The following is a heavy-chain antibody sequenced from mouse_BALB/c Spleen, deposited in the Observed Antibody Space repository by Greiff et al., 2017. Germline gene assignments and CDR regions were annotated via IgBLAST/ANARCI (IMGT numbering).Heavy chain of an antibody. V-gene: IGHV1-39*01. Sequence: EVQLQQTGPELVKPGASVKISCKASGYSFTDYIMLWVKQSHGKSLEWIGNINPYYGSTSYNLKFKGKATLTVDKSSSTAYMQLNSLTSEDSAVYYCAREGVYYDYDGGYFDYWGQGTTLTVSS. D-gene: IGHD2-4*01. CDR1: GYSFTDYI. CDR2: INPYYGST. CDR3: AREGVYYDYDGGYFDY. J-gene: IGHJ2*01.